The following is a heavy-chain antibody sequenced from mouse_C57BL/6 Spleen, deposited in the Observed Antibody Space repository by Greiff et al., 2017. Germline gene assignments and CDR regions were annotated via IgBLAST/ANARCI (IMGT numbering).Heavy chain of an antibody. D-gene: IGHD2-2*01. Sequence: DVHLVESGGGLVKPGGSLKLSCAASGFTFSDYGMHWVRQAPEKGLEWVAYISSGSSTIYYADTVKGRFTISRDNAKNTLFLQMTSLRSEDTAMYYCARKEGYDGAMDYWGQGTSVTVSS. CDR2: ISSGSSTI. CDR3: ARKEGYDGAMDY. CDR1: GFTFSDYG. V-gene: IGHV5-17*01. J-gene: IGHJ4*01.